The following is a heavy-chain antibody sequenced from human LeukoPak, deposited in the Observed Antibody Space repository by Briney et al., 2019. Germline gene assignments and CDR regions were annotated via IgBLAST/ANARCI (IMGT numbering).Heavy chain of an antibody. J-gene: IGHJ5*01. CDR1: GYTFTSYG. CDR3: ARVYVAGTNWFDS. V-gene: IGHV1-18*01. Sequence: GASVKVSCKASGYTFTSYGLTWVRQAPGQGLELMGWISPYNGDTNYAQKLQGRVTMTTDTSTSTAYMELRSLRSDDTAVYYCARVYVAGTNWFDSWGQGTLVTVSS. CDR2: ISPYNGDT. D-gene: IGHD6-19*01.